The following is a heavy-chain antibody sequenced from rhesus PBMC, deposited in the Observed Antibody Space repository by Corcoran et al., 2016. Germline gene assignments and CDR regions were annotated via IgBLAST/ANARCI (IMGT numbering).Heavy chain of an antibody. CDR3: AREAPANY. D-gene: IGHD2-33*01. Sequence: QVQLQESGPGLVKPSETLSLTCAVSEGSVSSSNWWSWIRQPPGKGLEWIGYISGSSGITYYNPSLKSRVTISTDTSKNQFSLKLSSVTAADTAVYYCAREAPANYWGQGVLVTVSS. V-gene: IGHV4-65*01. J-gene: IGHJ4*01. CDR2: ISGSSGIT. CDR1: EGSVSSSNW.